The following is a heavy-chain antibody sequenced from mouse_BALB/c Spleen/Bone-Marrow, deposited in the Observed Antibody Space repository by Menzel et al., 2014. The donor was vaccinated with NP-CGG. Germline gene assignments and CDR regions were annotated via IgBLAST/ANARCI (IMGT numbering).Heavy chain of an antibody. CDR2: ISSGGGST. D-gene: IGHD1-1*01. CDR1: GFAFSSYD. J-gene: IGHJ3*02. V-gene: IGHV5-12-1*01. Sequence: EVKLMESGGGLVKPGGSLKLSCAASGFAFSSYDMSWVRQTPEKRLEWVAYISSGGGSTYYADTVKGRVTISRDNAKNTLYLQMSSLKSEDTAMYYCARQILRGFGYWGQGTPVTVSA. CDR3: ARQILRGFGY.